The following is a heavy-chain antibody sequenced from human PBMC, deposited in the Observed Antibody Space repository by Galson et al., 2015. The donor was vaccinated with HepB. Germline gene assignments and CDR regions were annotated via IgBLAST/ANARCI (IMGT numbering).Heavy chain of an antibody. Sequence: SVKVSCKASGDTFSSAGISWVRQAPGQGLQWMGGIIPAFGTPKYAQKFQDRVTITADESTSTAYMELSTLRSDDTAVYYCASGQTRDYYFYYNMDVWGKGTTVTVSS. CDR1: GDTFSSAG. D-gene: IGHD2-2*01. CDR3: ASGQTRDYYFYYNMDV. J-gene: IGHJ6*03. CDR2: IIPAFGTP. V-gene: IGHV1-69*13.